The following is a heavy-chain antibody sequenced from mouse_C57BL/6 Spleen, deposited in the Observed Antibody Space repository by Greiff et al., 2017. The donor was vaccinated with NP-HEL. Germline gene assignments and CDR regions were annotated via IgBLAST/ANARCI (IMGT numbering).Heavy chain of an antibody. CDR1: GYTFTSYW. CDR3: ARGLGTEYAMDY. J-gene: IGHJ4*01. D-gene: IGHD4-1*01. V-gene: IGHV1-50*01. Sequence: QVQLQQPGAELVKPGASVKLSCKASGYTFTSYWMQWVKQRPGQGLEWIGEIDPSDSYTNYNQKFKGKATLTVDTSSSTAYMQLSSLTSEDSAVYYCARGLGTEYAMDYWGQGTSVTVSS. CDR2: IDPSDSYT.